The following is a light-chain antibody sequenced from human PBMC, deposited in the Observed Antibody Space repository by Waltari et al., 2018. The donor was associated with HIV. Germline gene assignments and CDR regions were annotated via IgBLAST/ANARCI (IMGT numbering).Light chain of an antibody. CDR3: AAWDDSLNGM. CDR1: SSNIGSNI. V-gene: IGLV1-44*01. CDR2: SND. Sequence: QSVLTQPPSVSGTPGQNVTIPCSGSSSNIGSNIVNWYQQLPGAAPKLLIYSNDPPPPGVPDRFAGSQSGTSASLAISGLQSADEADYYCAAWDDSLNGMFGGGTRLTVL. J-gene: IGLJ3*02.